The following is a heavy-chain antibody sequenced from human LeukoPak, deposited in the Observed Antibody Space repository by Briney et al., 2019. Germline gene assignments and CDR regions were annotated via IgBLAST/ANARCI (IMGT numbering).Heavy chain of an antibody. V-gene: IGHV4-4*07. Sequence: PSETLSLTCTVSGGSISSYYWSWIRQPAGKGLEWIGRISTGGSTNYNPSLKSRVTMSVDTSNNQFSLKLSSVAAADTAVYYCARVSHYYDSSGYYYVRAFDIWGQGTMVTVSS. D-gene: IGHD3-22*01. CDR2: ISTGGST. CDR1: GGSISSYY. CDR3: ARVSHYYDSSGYYYVRAFDI. J-gene: IGHJ3*02.